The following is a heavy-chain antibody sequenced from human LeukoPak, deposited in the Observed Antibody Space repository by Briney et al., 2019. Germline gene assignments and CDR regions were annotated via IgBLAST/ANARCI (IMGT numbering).Heavy chain of an antibody. V-gene: IGHV4-39*01. J-gene: IGHJ4*02. D-gene: IGHD3-10*01. Sequence: PSETLSLTCTVSGGSISSSNYYWGWIRQPPGKGLEWIGSIHYSGSTYYNPSLKSRVTVSADTSKNQFTVNLSSVTAADTAVYYCTRHFGSGRDDYWGQGTLVTVSS. CDR3: TRHFGSGRDDY. CDR1: GGSISSSNYY. CDR2: IHYSGST.